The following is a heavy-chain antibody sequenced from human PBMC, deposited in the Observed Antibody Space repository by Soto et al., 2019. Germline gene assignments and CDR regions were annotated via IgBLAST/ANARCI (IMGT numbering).Heavy chain of an antibody. V-gene: IGHV3-15*07. D-gene: IGHD3-10*01. CDR3: TTQGGVTMVRGVTLYYYYYYGMDV. CDR2: IKSKTDGGTT. J-gene: IGHJ6*02. CDR1: GFTFSNAW. Sequence: GALRLSCAASGFTFSNAWMNWVRQAPGKGLEWVGRIKSKTDGGTTDYAAPVKGRFTISRDDSKNTLYLQMNSLKTEDTAVYYCTTQGGVTMVRGVTLYYYYYYGMDVWGQGTTVTVSS.